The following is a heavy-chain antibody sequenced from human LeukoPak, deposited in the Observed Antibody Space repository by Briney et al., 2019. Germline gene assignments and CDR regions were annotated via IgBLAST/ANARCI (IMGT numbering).Heavy chain of an antibody. CDR2: INTNTGNP. Sequence: GASVKVSCKASGYTFTHYALKWVRQAPGQGLEWMGWINTNTGNPTYAQDFTGRFVFSLDTSVSTAYLQITSLEAEDTAVYYCARAWIGFCTSGDCSPDFWGQGTLVTVSS. V-gene: IGHV7-4-1*02. CDR3: ARAWIGFCTSGDCSPDF. J-gene: IGHJ4*02. D-gene: IGHD2-8*01. CDR1: GYTFTHYA.